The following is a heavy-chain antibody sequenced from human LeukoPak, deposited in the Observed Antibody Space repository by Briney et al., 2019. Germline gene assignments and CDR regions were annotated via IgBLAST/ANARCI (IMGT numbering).Heavy chain of an antibody. Sequence: PGGSVRLSCAASGFVFRSYWMHWVRQAPGKGLVWVSRIDGDGTSINYADSVRGRFTISRDNAKNTVYLQMNRLRAEDTAVYYCARGWELLAYWGQGALVTVSS. J-gene: IGHJ4*02. CDR1: GFVFRSYW. D-gene: IGHD1-26*01. V-gene: IGHV3-74*01. CDR3: ARGWELLAY. CDR2: IDGDGTSI.